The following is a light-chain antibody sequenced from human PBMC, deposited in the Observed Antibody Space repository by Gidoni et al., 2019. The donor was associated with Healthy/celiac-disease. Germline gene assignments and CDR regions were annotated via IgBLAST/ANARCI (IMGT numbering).Light chain of an antibody. CDR3: QSYDSSNHGV. CDR1: SGSIASNY. CDR2: EDN. Sequence: NFMLTQPHSVSESPRKTVTISCTRSSGSIASNYVQWYQQRPGSAPTTVIYEDNQRPSGVPDRFSGSIDSSSNSASLTSSGLKTEDEADYYCQSYDSSNHGVFGGGTKLTVL. J-gene: IGLJ3*02. V-gene: IGLV6-57*04.